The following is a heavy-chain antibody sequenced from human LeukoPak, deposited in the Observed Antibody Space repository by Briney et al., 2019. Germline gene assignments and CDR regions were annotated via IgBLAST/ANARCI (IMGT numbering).Heavy chain of an antibody. D-gene: IGHD5-18*01. CDR3: ARGTAPTYFDY. Sequence: SVKVSCKTSGGTFRSYAISWVRQAPGQGLEWMGGIIPIFGTANYAQKFQGRVTMTRDMSTSTVYMVLSSLRSEDTAVYYCARGTAPTYFDYWGQGTLVTVSS. CDR1: GGTFRSYA. CDR2: IIPIFGTA. V-gene: IGHV1-69*05. J-gene: IGHJ4*02.